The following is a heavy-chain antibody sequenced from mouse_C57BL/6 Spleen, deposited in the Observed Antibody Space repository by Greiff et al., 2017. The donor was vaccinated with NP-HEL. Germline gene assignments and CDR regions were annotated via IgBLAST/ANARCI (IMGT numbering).Heavy chain of an antibody. CDR3: ARQNYYGSSWNYAMDY. J-gene: IGHJ4*01. V-gene: IGHV2-6-1*01. Sequence: VQLQESGPGLVAPSQSLSITCTVSGFSLTSYGVHWVRQPPGTGLEWLVVIWSDGSTTYNSALKSRLSISKDNSKSQVFLKMNSLQTDDTAMYYCARQNYYGSSWNYAMDYWGQGTSVTVSS. D-gene: IGHD1-1*01. CDR2: IWSDGST. CDR1: GFSLTSYG.